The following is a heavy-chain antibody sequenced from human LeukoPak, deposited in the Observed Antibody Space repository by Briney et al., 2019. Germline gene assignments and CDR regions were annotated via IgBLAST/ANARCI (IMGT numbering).Heavy chain of an antibody. CDR2: ISSSGSTI. Sequence: GGSLRLSCAASGFTFSSYEMNWVRQAPGKGLEWVSYISSSGSTIYYADSVKGRFTISRDNAKNSLYLQMGSLRAEDMAVYYCARGGPRFYYYYYYMDVWGKGTTVTISS. CDR3: ARGGPRFYYYYYYMDV. J-gene: IGHJ6*03. V-gene: IGHV3-48*03. CDR1: GFTFSSYE.